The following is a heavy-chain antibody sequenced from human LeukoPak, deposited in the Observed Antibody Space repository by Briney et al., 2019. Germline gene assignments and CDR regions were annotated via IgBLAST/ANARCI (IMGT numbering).Heavy chain of an antibody. Sequence: GASVKVSCKASGYTFTSYGISWVRQAPGQGLEWMGWISAYNGNTNYAQKLQGRVTMTTDTSTSTAYMELRSPRSDDTAVYYCARTKYSSSWYAFVWGVDYWGQGTLVTVSS. D-gene: IGHD6-13*01. CDR1: GYTFTSYG. CDR3: ARTKYSSSWYAFVWGVDY. J-gene: IGHJ4*02. V-gene: IGHV1-18*01. CDR2: ISAYNGNT.